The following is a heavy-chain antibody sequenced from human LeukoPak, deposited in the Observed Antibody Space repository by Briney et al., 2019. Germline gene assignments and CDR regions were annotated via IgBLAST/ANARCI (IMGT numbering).Heavy chain of an antibody. CDR1: GGSFSSYY. D-gene: IGHD2-21*02. CDR2: IYYIGST. J-gene: IGHJ4*02. Sequence: SETLSLTCTVSGGSFSSYYWTWIRQPPGKGLQWIGYIYYIGSTSYNPSLKSRVAMSVDTSKSQFPLKLSSVTAADTAVYYRASHKGRATAVDYWGQGTLVTVSS. V-gene: IGHV4-59*01. CDR3: ASHKGRATAVDY.